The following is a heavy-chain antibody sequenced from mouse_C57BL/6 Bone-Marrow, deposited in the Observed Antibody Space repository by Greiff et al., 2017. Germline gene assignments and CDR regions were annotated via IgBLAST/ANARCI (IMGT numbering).Heavy chain of an antibody. D-gene: IGHD2-4*01. CDR1: GFNIKDDY. CDR2: IDPENGDT. J-gene: IGHJ4*01. V-gene: IGHV14-4*01. Sequence: EVKLMESGAELVRPGASVKLSCTASGFNIKDDYMHWVKQRPEQGLEWIGWIDPENGDTEYASKFKGKATITADTSSNTAYLQLSSLTSEDTAVYYCTTGGLRRGDYAMDYWGQGTSVTVSS. CDR3: TTGGLRRGDYAMDY.